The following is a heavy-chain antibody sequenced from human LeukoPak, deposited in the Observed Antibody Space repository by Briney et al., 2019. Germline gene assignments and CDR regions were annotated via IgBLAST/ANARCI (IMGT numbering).Heavy chain of an antibody. Sequence: GGSLRLSCAASGFTFSSYGMHWVRQAPGKGLEWVAVKWYDGSNKYYADSVKGRFTISRDNSKNTLYLQMNSLRAEDTAVYYCARVTNWAYYFDYWGQGTLVTVSS. CDR3: ARVTNWAYYFDY. V-gene: IGHV3-33*01. D-gene: IGHD7-27*01. J-gene: IGHJ4*02. CDR1: GFTFSSYG. CDR2: KWYDGSNK.